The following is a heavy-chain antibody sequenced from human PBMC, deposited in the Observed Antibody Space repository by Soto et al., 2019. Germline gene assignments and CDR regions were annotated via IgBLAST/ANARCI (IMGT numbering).Heavy chain of an antibody. CDR3: AKVQSSGFYRVVDY. Sequence: QVQVVESGGGVVQPGRSLRLSCAASGFTLSCCGMHWVRQAPGKGLEWVGVITYDGSEIHYGDSVKGRFTISRDSSENTVYLQMNSLRFEDAAVYYCAKVQSSGFYRVVDYWGHGTLVTVSP. CDR2: ITYDGSEI. J-gene: IGHJ4*01. V-gene: IGHV3-30*18. CDR1: GFTLSCCG. D-gene: IGHD3-22*01.